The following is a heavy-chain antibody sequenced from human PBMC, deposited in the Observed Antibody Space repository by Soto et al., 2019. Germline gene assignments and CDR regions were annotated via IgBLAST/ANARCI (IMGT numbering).Heavy chain of an antibody. V-gene: IGHV3-30*18. J-gene: IGHJ4*02. D-gene: IGHD3-9*01. CDR2: ISYDGSNK. CDR3: AKTRFNYFPGSRIFDY. Sequence: GGSLRLSCAASGFTFSSYGMHWVRQAPGKGLEWVAVISYDGSNKYYADSVKGRFTISRDNSKNTLYLQMNSLRAEDTAVYYCAKTRFNYFPGSRIFDYWGQGTLVTVSS. CDR1: GFTFSSYG.